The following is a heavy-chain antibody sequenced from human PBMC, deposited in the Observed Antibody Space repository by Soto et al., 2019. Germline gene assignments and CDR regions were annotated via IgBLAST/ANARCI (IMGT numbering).Heavy chain of an antibody. CDR1: GYNFGPFW. Sequence: GGSLRLSCAASGYNFGPFWMHWVRQAPGKGLVWVSHINSDGSTILYADSVKGRFTISRDNAKNTLYLEMNSLRVEDTAVYYCARDRGAPDSSSIWGPGTMVTVSS. V-gene: IGHV3-74*01. CDR2: INSDGSTI. J-gene: IGHJ3*02. CDR3: ARDRGAPDSSSI. D-gene: IGHD3-10*01.